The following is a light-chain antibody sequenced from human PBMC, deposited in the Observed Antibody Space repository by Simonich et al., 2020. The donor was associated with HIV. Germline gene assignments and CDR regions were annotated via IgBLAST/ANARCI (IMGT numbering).Light chain of an antibody. J-gene: IGLJ3*02. CDR3: CSYAGSYTLV. CDR2: EGS. CDR1: SSDVGGYNY. V-gene: IGLV2-23*01. Sequence: QSALTQPASVSGSPGQSITISCTGTSSDVGGYNYVSWYQKHPGKAPKLMIYEGSKRPSGVSNRFSGSKSGNTASLTISGLQAEDEADYYCCSYAGSYTLVFGGGTKLTVL.